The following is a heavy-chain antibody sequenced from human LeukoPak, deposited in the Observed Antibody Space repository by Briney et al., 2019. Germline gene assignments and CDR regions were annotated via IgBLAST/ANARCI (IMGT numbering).Heavy chain of an antibody. V-gene: IGHV4-30-2*01. J-gene: IGHJ4*02. CDR1: GGSISSGGYS. CDR3: ARLQSGLGYFDS. CDR2: IYHSGST. Sequence: TLSLTCAVSGGSISSGGYSWSWIRQPPGKGLEWIGYIYHSGSTYYNPSLKSRVTISVDRSKNQFSLRLTSVTAADTAVYYCARLQSGLGYFDSWGQGILVTVSS.